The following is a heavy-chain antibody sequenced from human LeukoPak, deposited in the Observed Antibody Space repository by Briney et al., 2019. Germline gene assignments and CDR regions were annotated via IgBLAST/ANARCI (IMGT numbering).Heavy chain of an antibody. J-gene: IGHJ4*02. CDR3: ATESPITFGGVIVI. CDR2: FDPEDGET. V-gene: IGHV1-24*01. D-gene: IGHD3-16*02. Sequence: ASVKVSCKVSGYTLTELSMHWVRQAPGKGLEWMGGFDPEDGETIYAQKSQGRVTMTEDTSTDTAYMELSSLRSEDTAVYYCATESPITFGGVIVIWGQGTLVTVSS. CDR1: GYTLTELS.